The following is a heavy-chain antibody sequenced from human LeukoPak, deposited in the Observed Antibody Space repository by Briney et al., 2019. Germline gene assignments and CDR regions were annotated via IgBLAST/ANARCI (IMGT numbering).Heavy chain of an antibody. J-gene: IGHJ4*02. CDR1: GGTFSSYA. D-gene: IGHD4-4*01. V-gene: IGHV1-8*02. CDR3: ARVAHKLTVRGPRTEI. CDR2: MNPNSGNT. Sequence: GASVKVSCKASGGTFSSYAISWVRQATGQGLEWMGWMNPNSGNTGYAQKFQGRVTMTRNTSISTAYMELSSLRSEDTAVYYCARVAHKLTVRGPRTEIWGQGTLVTVSS.